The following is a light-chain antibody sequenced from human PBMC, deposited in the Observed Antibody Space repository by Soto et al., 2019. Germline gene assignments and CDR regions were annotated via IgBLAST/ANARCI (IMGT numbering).Light chain of an antibody. Sequence: EIVLTQSPGTLSLPPGERATLSCRASQSVTNSYLAWCQQKPGQAPRLLIYDASSRATGIPDRFSGSGSGTDFTLTISRLEPEDFAVYYCQQYGNSPPNTFGQGTRLEIK. V-gene: IGKV3-20*01. CDR2: DAS. CDR1: QSVTNSY. J-gene: IGKJ5*01. CDR3: QQYGNSPPNT.